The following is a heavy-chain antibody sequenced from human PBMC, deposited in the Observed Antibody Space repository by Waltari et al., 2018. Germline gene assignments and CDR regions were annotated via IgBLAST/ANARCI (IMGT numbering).Heavy chain of an antibody. J-gene: IGHJ4*02. CDR1: GDPLSEHYW. Sequence: QLQLQQSGPGLVKPSESLSLTCGASGDPLSEHYWWSWVRQSPEKGLEWIGQIHRRGRTYYNPSLGSRVSVSMDTSNNKFFLKLSSAIAADTAVYYCARDRGRGLYFDSWGQGTLVTVSP. V-gene: IGHV4-4*02. CDR2: IHRRGRT. D-gene: IGHD2-15*01. CDR3: ARDRGRGLYFDS.